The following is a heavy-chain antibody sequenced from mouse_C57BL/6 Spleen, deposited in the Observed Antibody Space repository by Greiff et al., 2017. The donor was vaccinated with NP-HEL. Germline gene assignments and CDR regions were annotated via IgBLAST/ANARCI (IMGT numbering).Heavy chain of an antibody. CDR2: ISDGGSYT. D-gene: IGHD3-1*01. V-gene: IGHV5-4*01. Sequence: EVQLVESGGGLVKPGGSLKLSCAASGFTFSSYAMSWVRQTPEKRLEWVATISDGGSYTYYPDNVKGRFTISRDNAKNNLYLQMSHLKSEDTAMYYCARDRGRGYFDYWGQGTTLTVSS. CDR1: GFTFSSYA. CDR3: ARDRGRGYFDY. J-gene: IGHJ2*01.